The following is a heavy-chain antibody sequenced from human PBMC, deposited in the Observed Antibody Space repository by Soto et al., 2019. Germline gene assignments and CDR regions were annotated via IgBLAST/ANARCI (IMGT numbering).Heavy chain of an antibody. CDR2: ISAYNGNT. Sequence: GASVKVSFKASGYTFTSYGISWLRQAPGQGLEWMGWISAYNGNTNYAQKFQGRVTMTTDTSTSTAYMELRSLRSDDTAVYYCARELVYGYNWFDPWGQGTLVTVSS. CDR1: GYTFTSYG. D-gene: IGHD2-8*01. J-gene: IGHJ5*02. V-gene: IGHV1-18*04. CDR3: ARELVYGYNWFDP.